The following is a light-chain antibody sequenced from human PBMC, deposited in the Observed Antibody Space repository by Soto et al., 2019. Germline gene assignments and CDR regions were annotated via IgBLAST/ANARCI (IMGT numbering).Light chain of an antibody. V-gene: IGLV2-14*01. J-gene: IGLJ1*01. CDR3: SSYTSSSTYV. Sequence: QSALPQPASVSGSPGQSITISCTGTGSDVGNYNYVSWYQQHPGKAPKLMIRDVSNRPSGVSNRFSGSKSGNTASLTISGLQAEDDADYYFSSYTSSSTYVFGTGTKVTVL. CDR1: GSDVGNYNY. CDR2: DVS.